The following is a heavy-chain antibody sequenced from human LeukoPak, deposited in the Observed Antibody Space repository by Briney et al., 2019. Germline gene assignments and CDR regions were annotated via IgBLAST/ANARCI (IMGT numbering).Heavy chain of an antibody. Sequence: GGSLRLSCAASGFTFGPYAMHWVRQAPEKGLEWVSSISGSGATTYSTDSVKGRFTYYADSVKGRFTISRDNSKNTLYLQMNSLRAEDTAVYYCAKDGVVTITFEYWGQGTLVTVSS. J-gene: IGHJ4*02. V-gene: IGHV3-23*01. CDR3: AKDGVVTITFEY. CDR1: GFTFGPYA. D-gene: IGHD3-16*01. CDR2: ISGSGATTYSTDSVKGRFT.